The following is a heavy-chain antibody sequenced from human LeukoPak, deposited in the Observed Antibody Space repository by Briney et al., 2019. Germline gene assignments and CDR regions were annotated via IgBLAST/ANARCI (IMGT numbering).Heavy chain of an antibody. Sequence: GSSVKVSCKASGGTFSSYAISWVRQAPGQGLEWMGGIIPIFGTANYAQKFQGRVTITADESTSTAYMELSSLRSEDTAVYYCARTYCSGGSCYSRGYGIDVWGQGTTVTVSS. CDR2: IIPIFGTA. CDR1: GGTFSSYA. J-gene: IGHJ6*02. D-gene: IGHD2-15*01. V-gene: IGHV1-69*01. CDR3: ARTYCSGGSCYSRGYGIDV.